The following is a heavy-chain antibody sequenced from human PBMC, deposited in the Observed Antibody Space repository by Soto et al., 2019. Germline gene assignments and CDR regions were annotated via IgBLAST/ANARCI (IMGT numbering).Heavy chain of an antibody. V-gene: IGHV3-9*01. CDR1: GFTFDDYA. D-gene: IGHD6-6*01. J-gene: IGHJ6*02. CDR3: AKDMLDGSLAVYGMDV. Sequence: VQLVESGGDLVQPGRSLRLSCAASGFTFDDYAMHWVRQAPGKGLEWVSGMSWDSGTIGYADSVKGRFTISRDNAKNSLYLQMNSLRAEDTALYYCAKDMLDGSLAVYGMDVWGQGTTVTVSS. CDR2: MSWDSGTI.